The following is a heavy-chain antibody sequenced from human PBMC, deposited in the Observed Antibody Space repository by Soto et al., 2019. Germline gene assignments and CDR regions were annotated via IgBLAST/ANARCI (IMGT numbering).Heavy chain of an antibody. CDR3: ARDGSGEDCSGGNCYYFDS. J-gene: IGHJ4*02. Sequence: QVQVVESGGGLVKPGGSLRLSCAASGFTFSDFFMSWVGQAPGKGLEWIAYISGSGSTIRYADSVKGRITISRDNAKNSASLQLNSLRAGDTAVYYCARDGSGEDCSGGNCYYFDSWGLRTLVTVSS. CDR2: ISGSGSTI. D-gene: IGHD2-15*01. V-gene: IGHV3-11*01. CDR1: GFTFSDFF.